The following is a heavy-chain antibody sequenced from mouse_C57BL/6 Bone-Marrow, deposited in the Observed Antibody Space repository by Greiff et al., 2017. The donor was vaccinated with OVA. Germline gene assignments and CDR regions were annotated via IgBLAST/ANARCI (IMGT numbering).Heavy chain of an antibody. V-gene: IGHV1-81*01. CDR3: ARYDYYSNLHYVMDY. Sequence: VQLQQSGAELARPGASVKLSCKASGYTFTSYGISWVKQRTGQGLEWIGEIFPRSGNTYYNEKFKGKATLTADKSSSTAYMELRSLTSEDSAVYFCARYDYYSNLHYVMDYWGQGTSVTVSS. J-gene: IGHJ4*01. CDR1: GYTFTSYG. CDR2: IFPRSGNT. D-gene: IGHD2-5*01.